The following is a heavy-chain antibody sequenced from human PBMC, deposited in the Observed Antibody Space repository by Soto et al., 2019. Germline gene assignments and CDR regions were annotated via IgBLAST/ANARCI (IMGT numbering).Heavy chain of an antibody. CDR1: GFSISFFG. Sequence: QVQVVESGGGVVQAGRCLRLSSVVSGFSISFFGMHWVRQAPGKGLEWVAVTSFDGSNVYYADSVKGRFPIYRDNSKNPLYRQMNSLRAHDTAVYYCPRVARLSSGWYMVPFYYWGQGALVTVSS. CDR3: PRVARLSSGWYMVPFYY. D-gene: IGHD6-19*01. V-gene: IGHV3-30*03. CDR2: TSFDGSNV. J-gene: IGHJ4*02.